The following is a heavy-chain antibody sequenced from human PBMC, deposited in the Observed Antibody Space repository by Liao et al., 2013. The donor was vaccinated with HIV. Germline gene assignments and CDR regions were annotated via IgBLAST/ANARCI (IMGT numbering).Heavy chain of an antibody. CDR1: GGSISSYY. V-gene: IGHV4-59*01. Sequence: QVQLQESGPGLVKPSETLSLICTVSGGSISSYYWSWIRQPAGKGLEWIGYIYHTGSTNYNPSLKSRATISVDTSKNQFSLTLSSVTAADTAVYYCASGYDNGWSAYGYWGQGTLVTVSS. D-gene: IGHD6-19*01. J-gene: IGHJ4*02. CDR2: IYHTGST. CDR3: ASGYDNGWSAYGY.